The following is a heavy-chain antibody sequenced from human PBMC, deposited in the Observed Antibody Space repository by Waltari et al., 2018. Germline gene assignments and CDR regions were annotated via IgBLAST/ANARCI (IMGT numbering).Heavy chain of an antibody. CDR3: ARERAVYWFDP. Sequence: GGSISSSSYYWGWIRQPPGKGLEWIGSIYYSGSTYYNPSLKSRVTISVDTSKNQFSLKLSSVTAADTAVYYCARERAVYWFDPWGQGTLVTVSS. J-gene: IGHJ5*02. CDR2: IYYSGST. V-gene: IGHV4-39*07. CDR1: GGSISSSSYY.